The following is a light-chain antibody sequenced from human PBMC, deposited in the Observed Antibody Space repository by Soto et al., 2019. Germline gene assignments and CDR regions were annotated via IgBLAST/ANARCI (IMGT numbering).Light chain of an antibody. J-gene: IGKJ2*01. CDR2: GAS. V-gene: IGKV3-20*01. Sequence: EIVLTQSPGTLSLSPGERATLSCRASQSVRSSYLAWYHQKPGQAPRLLIYGASNRATGIPDRFSGSESGTDFTLTISRLAPEDFAVYYCQQYESSPYTFGQGTKLEIK. CDR3: QQYESSPYT. CDR1: QSVRSSY.